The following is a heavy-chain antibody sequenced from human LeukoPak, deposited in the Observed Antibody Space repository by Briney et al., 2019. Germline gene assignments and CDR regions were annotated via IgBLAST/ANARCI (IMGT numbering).Heavy chain of an antibody. V-gene: IGHV4-31*03. J-gene: IGHJ4*02. CDR2: IYYSGST. D-gene: IGHD3-22*01. Sequence: SQTLSLTCTVSGGSFSSGGYYWSWIRQHPGKGLEWIGYIYYSGSTYYNPSLKSRVTISVDTSKNQFSLKLSSVTAADTAVYYCARGPNYYDSSGYYYFDYWGQGTLVTVSS. CDR1: GGSFSSGGYY. CDR3: ARGPNYYDSSGYYYFDY.